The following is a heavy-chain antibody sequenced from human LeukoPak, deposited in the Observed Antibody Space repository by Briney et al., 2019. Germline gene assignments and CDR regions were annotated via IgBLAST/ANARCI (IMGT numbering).Heavy chain of an antibody. CDR3: ARVTDSSGYYYLDY. J-gene: IGHJ4*02. CDR1: GGSISSYY. CDR2: IYTSGST. V-gene: IGHV4-4*07. Sequence: SETLSLTCTVSGGSISSYYWSWIRQPAGKGLEWIGRIYTSGSTNYNPSLKSRVTMSVDTSKNQFSLKLSSVTAADTAVYYCARVTDSSGYYYLDYWGQGTLVTVSS. D-gene: IGHD3-22*01.